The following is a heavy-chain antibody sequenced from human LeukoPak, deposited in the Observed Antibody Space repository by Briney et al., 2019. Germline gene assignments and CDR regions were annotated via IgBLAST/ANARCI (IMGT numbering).Heavy chain of an antibody. V-gene: IGHV3-23*01. CDR1: GFTFSSYA. D-gene: IGHD3-22*01. J-gene: IGHJ4*02. Sequence: PGGSLRLSCAASGFTFSSYAMSWVRQAPGKGLEWVSAISGSGGSTYYADSVKGRFTISRDNSKNTLYLQMNSLRAEDTAVYYCAKAGFYDNSVYSPVDYWGQGTLVTVSS. CDR3: AKAGFYDNSVYSPVDY. CDR2: ISGSGGST.